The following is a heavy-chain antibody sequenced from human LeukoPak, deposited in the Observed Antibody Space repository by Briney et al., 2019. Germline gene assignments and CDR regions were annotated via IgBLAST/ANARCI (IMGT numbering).Heavy chain of an antibody. Sequence: GGSLRLSCAASGFTFSSYSMNWVRQAPGKGLEWVSYISSSSSTIYYADSVKGRFTISRDNAKNSLYLQMYSLRAEDTAVYYCARSYYYGSGSPNRAFDIWGQGTMVTVSS. J-gene: IGHJ3*02. CDR1: GFTFSSYS. CDR3: ARSYYYGSGSPNRAFDI. V-gene: IGHV3-48*01. D-gene: IGHD3-10*01. CDR2: ISSSSSTI.